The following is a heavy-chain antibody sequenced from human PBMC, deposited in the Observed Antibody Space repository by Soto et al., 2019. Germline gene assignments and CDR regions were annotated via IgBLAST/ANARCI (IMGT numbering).Heavy chain of an antibody. V-gene: IGHV3-33*01. J-gene: IGHJ4*02. D-gene: IGHD3-10*01. CDR3: ARDRYYYGSGSYYRWGEFDY. Sequence: QVQLVESGGGVVQPGRSLRLSCAASGFTFSSYGMHWVRQAPGKGLEWVAVIWYDGSNKYYADSVKGRFTNSRDNSKNTLYLQMNSLRAEDTAVYYCARDRYYYGSGSYYRWGEFDYWGQGTLVTVSS. CDR2: IWYDGSNK. CDR1: GFTFSSYG.